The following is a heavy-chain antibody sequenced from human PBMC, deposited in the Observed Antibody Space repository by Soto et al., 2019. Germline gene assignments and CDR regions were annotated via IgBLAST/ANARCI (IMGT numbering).Heavy chain of an antibody. J-gene: IGHJ4*02. V-gene: IGHV3-9*01. D-gene: IGHD3-10*01. Sequence: GGSLRLSCAASGFTFDDYAMHWVRQAPGKGLEWVSGISWNSGSIGYADSVKGRFTISRDNAKNSLYLQMNSLRAEDTALYYCAKDTDYYGSGSMFDYWGQGTLVTVSS. CDR3: AKDTDYYGSGSMFDY. CDR1: GFTFDDYA. CDR2: ISWNSGSI.